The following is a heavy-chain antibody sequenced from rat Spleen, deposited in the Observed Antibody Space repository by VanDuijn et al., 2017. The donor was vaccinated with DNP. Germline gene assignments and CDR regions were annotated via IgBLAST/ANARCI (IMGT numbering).Heavy chain of an antibody. V-gene: IGHV5-20*01. J-gene: IGHJ1*01. CDR3: ARGLKDGGYNYYWYFDF. CDR2: FSYDGGSN. D-gene: IGHD1-11*01. CDR1: GFTFSDYY. Sequence: EVQLVESGGGLVQPGRSLKLSCAASGFTFSDYYMAWVRQAPTKGLEWVASFSYDGGSNYYRDSVKGRFNISRYNAKSSLYLQMSKLGSEDTTTYYCARGLKDGGYNYYWYFDFWGPGTMVTVSS.